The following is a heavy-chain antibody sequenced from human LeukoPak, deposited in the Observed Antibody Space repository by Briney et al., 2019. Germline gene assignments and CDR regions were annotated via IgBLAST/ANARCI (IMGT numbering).Heavy chain of an antibody. CDR3: ARDPAFDY. Sequence: GGTLRLSCAASGFTFSTYGMSWVRQAPGKGLEWVSSISSSSSYIYYADSVKGRFTISRDNAKNSLYLQMNSLRAEDTAVYYCARDPAFDYWGQGTLVTVSS. J-gene: IGHJ4*02. V-gene: IGHV3-21*01. CDR2: ISSSSSYI. CDR1: GFTFSTYG.